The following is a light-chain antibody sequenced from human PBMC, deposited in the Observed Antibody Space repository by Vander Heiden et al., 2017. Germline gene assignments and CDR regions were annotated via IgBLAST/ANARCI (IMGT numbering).Light chain of an antibody. CDR2: DAA. CDR1: QVVSSY. CDR3: QQRSNWPPLT. Sequence: IVLTHSPATLPLAPGSTATFSRRASQVVSSYLAWYQQKTGQAARLLIYDAANRATGIAARFSGSGSGTDFTLTISSLEPEDFAVYYCQQRSNWPPLTFGGGTKVEIK. V-gene: IGKV3-11*01. J-gene: IGKJ4*01.